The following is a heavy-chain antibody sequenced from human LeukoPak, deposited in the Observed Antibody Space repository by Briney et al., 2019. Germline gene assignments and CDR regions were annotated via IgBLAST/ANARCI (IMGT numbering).Heavy chain of an antibody. CDR2: ISGSGGST. V-gene: IGHV3-23*01. J-gene: IGHJ4*02. CDR1: GFTFSSYG. D-gene: IGHD3-22*01. CDR3: APHPRFYDSSGYPGY. Sequence: PGGSLRLSCAASGFTFSSYGMSWVRQAPGKGLEWVSAISGSGGSTYYADSVRGRFTIARDNSKNTLSLQMSSLRAEDTAVYYCAPHPRFYDSSGYPGYWGRGTLVTVSS.